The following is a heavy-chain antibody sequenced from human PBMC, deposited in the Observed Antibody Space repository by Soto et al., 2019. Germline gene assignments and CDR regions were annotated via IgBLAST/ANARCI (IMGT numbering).Heavy chain of an antibody. V-gene: IGHV3-30-3*01. CDR1: GFTFSSYA. J-gene: IGHJ2*01. CDR2: ISYDGSNK. CDR3: ARDSTYSHFDL. Sequence: QVQLVESGGGVVQPGRSLRLSCAASGFTFSSYAMHWVRQAPGKGLEWVAVISYDGSNKYYADSVKGRFTISRDNSKNALYLQMTSLRAEDTAVYYCARDSTYSHFDLWGRGTLVTVSS. D-gene: IGHD5-18*01.